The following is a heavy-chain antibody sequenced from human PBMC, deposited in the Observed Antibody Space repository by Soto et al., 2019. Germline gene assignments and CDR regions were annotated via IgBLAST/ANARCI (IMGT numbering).Heavy chain of an antibody. CDR1: GGTFSSYA. CDR2: IIPIFGTA. D-gene: IGHD3-9*01. V-gene: IGHV1-69*13. CDR3: ARGLRIMYYDILTGSPPYPYGMDV. J-gene: IGHJ6*04. Sequence: SVKVSCKASGGTFSSYAISWVRQAPGQGLEWMGGIIPIFGTANYAQKFQGRVTITADESTSTAYMELSSLRSEDTAVYYCARGLRIMYYDILTGSPPYPYGMDVWGTGTKVTVSS.